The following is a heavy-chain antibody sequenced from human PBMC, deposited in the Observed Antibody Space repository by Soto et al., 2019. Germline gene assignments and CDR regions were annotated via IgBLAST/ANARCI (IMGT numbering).Heavy chain of an antibody. CDR3: ARKDYYRSGIYYFDY. V-gene: IGHV1-3*01. CDR1: GYTFTTYP. J-gene: IGHJ4*02. CDR2: INPGNGDR. Sequence: QVQLVQSGAEVKKPGASVKVSCKASGYTFTTYPIHWVRQAPGQGLEWMGWINPGNGDRDYLQKFQGRVTVTRDTSASTAYMELRSLTSEDTAVYYCARKDYYRSGIYYFDYWGQGTLVTVSS. D-gene: IGHD3-10*01.